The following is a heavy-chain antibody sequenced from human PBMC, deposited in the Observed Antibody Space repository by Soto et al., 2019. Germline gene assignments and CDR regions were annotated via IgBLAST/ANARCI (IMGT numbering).Heavy chain of an antibody. CDR3: AMWGLICGRDCLDSFDF. CDR2: IYTSGST. Sequence: PSETLSLTCTVSGGSSSSYDWNWIRQPAGEGLEWIGRIYTSGSTNYNPSLKSRVTMSVDTSKNQFSLKQSSVTAADTAVYYCAMWGLICGRDCLDSFDFWGHGTMVTISS. V-gene: IGHV4-4*07. J-gene: IGHJ3*01. D-gene: IGHD2-21*02. CDR1: GGSSSSYD.